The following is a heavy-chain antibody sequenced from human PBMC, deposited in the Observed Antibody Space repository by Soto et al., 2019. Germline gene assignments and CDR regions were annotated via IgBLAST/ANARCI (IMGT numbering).Heavy chain of an antibody. CDR1: GGSISSYY. D-gene: IGHD5-12*01. CDR2: IYYSGST. J-gene: IGHJ6*02. CDR3: ARVKALAGMDIVDTWTGNDGMDV. Sequence: PSETLSLTCTVSGGSISSYYWSWIRQPPGEGLEWIGYIYYSGSTNYNPSLKSRVTISVDTSKNQFSLKLSSVTAADTAVYYCARVKALAGMDIVDTWTGNDGMDVWGQGTTVTVSS. V-gene: IGHV4-59*01.